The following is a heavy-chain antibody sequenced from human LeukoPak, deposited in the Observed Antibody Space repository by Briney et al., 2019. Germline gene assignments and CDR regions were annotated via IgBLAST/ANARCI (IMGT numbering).Heavy chain of an antibody. CDR1: GGSVSSGSYY. Sequence: RPSETLSLTCTVSGGSVSSGSYYWSWIRQPPGKGLEWIGYIYYSGSTNYNPSLKSRVTISVDTSKNQFSLKLSSVTAADTAVYYCARRYCSSTSCYFGDWGQGTLVTVSS. V-gene: IGHV4-61*01. CDR2: IYYSGST. D-gene: IGHD2-2*01. J-gene: IGHJ4*02. CDR3: ARRYCSSTSCYFGD.